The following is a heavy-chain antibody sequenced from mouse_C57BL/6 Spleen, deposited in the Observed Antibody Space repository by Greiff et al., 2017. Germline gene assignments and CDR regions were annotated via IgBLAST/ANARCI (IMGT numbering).Heavy chain of an antibody. J-gene: IGHJ3*01. V-gene: IGHV1-54*01. D-gene: IGHD1-1*01. Sequence: VQLQQSGAELVRPGTSVKVSCKASGYAFTNYLIEWVKQRPGQGLEWIGVINPGSGGTNYNEKFKGKATLTSDNSSSTAYMQLSSLTSEDSAVYFCARNYGSSYRFAYWGQGTLVTVSA. CDR3: ARNYGSSYRFAY. CDR2: INPGSGGT. CDR1: GYAFTNYL.